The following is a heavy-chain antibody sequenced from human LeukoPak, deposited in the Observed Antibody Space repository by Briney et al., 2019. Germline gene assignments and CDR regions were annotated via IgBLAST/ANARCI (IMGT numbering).Heavy chain of an antibody. CDR1: GYTFTGYY. CDR2: INPNSGGT. J-gene: IGHJ4*02. D-gene: IGHD5-18*01. Sequence: ASVKVSCKASGYTFTGYYMHWVRQAPGQGLEWMGWINPNSGGTNYAQKFQGRVTMTRDTSISTAYMELSRLRSDDTAVYYCARVIQLWANFDYWGRGTLVTVSS. CDR3: ARVIQLWANFDY. V-gene: IGHV1-2*02.